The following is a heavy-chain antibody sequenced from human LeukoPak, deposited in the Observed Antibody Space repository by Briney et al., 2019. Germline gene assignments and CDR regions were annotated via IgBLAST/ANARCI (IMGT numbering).Heavy chain of an antibody. CDR2: INPSGGST. J-gene: IGHJ6*04. CDR3: ARGVRYFDWWAV. V-gene: IGHV1-46*01. D-gene: IGHD3-9*01. CDR1: GYTFTSYY. Sequence: ASVKVSCKASGYTFTSYYMHWVRQAPGQGLKGMGIINPSGGSTSYAQKFQGRVTMTRDMSTSTVYMELSSLRSEDTAVYYCARGVRYFDWWAVWGKGTTVTVSS.